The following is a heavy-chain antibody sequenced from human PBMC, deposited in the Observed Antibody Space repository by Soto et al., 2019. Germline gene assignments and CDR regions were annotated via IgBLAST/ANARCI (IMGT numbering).Heavy chain of an antibody. D-gene: IGHD2-2*01. CDR1: GDSVSSNSAA. J-gene: IGHJ6*02. V-gene: IGHV6-1*01. Sequence: RSQTLSLTCXIAGDSVSSNSAAWNWIRQSPSRGLEWLGRTYYRSKWYNDYAVSVKSRITINPDTSKNQFSLQLNSVTPEDTAVYYCARESCSSTSCYVRRYHHYYYYGMDVWGQGTTVTVS. CDR2: TYYRSKWYN. CDR3: ARESCSSTSCYVRRYHHYYYYGMDV.